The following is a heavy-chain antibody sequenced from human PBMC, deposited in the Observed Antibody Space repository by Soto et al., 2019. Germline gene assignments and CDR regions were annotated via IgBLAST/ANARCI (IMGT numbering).Heavy chain of an antibody. D-gene: IGHD4-17*01. Sequence: SETLSLTCTVSGGSISSGGYYWSWIRQHPGKGLEWIGYIYYSGSTYYNPSLKSRVTISVDTSKNQFSLKLSSVTAADTAVYYCARTTTVTYYFDYWGQGTLVTVSS. V-gene: IGHV4-31*03. CDR2: IYYSGST. J-gene: IGHJ4*02. CDR3: ARTTTVTYYFDY. CDR1: GGSISSGGYY.